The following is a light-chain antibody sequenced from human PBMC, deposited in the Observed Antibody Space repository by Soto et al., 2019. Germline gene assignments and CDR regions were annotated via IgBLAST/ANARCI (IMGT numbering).Light chain of an antibody. CDR3: SSYTSISTLV. J-gene: IGLJ1*01. Sequence: QSALTQPASVSGSPGQSITISCTGTSSDVGGSNYVSWYQQHPGKAPKLMIYDVSNRPSGVSNRFSGSKSGNTASLTISGLQAEDEADYYCSSYTSISTLVFGTGTKLTVL. CDR1: SSDVGGSNY. CDR2: DVS. V-gene: IGLV2-14*01.